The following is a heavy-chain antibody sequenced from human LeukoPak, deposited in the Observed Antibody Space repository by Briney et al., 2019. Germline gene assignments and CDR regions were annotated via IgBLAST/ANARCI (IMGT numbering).Heavy chain of an antibody. V-gene: IGHV3-21*01. D-gene: IGHD1-26*01. Sequence: GGSLRLARAASGFTVSSSSVNSVRQAPGKGLEWVSSISSSSSYIYYADSVKGRFTISRDNAKNSLYLQINSLRAEDTAVYYCASAPSSWETSRGDFIDYWGQGTLVTVSS. CDR1: GFTVSSSS. J-gene: IGHJ4*02. CDR2: ISSSSSYI. CDR3: ASAPSSWETSRGDFIDY.